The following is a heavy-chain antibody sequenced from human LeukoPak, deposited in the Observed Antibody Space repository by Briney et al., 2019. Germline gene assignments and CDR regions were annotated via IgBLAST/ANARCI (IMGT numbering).Heavy chain of an antibody. V-gene: IGHV3-48*02. CDR3: ASSGSYRFDY. D-gene: IGHD1-26*01. CDR1: GFTFSNYA. CDR2: ITASGTAM. J-gene: IGHJ4*02. Sequence: GGSLRLSCAASGFTFSNYAMSWVRQAPGKGLEWVSHITASGTAMFYADSVKDRFTISRDNAKNSLYLQMNSLRDEDTAVYYCASSGSYRFDYWGQGTLVTVSS.